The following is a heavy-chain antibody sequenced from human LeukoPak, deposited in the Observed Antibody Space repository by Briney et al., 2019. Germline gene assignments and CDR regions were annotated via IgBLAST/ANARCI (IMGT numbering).Heavy chain of an antibody. V-gene: IGHV3-9*01. CDR3: ARVDGSYGYYYYMDV. D-gene: IGHD1-26*01. Sequence: GGSLRLPCTASGFTFDDYAMHGVRQAPGKGREGVSGISWNSGSIGYADSVKGRFTISRDNAKNSLYLQMNSLRAEDTAVYYCARVDGSYGYYYYMDVWGKGTTVTVSS. CDR2: ISWNSGSI. CDR1: GFTFDDYA. J-gene: IGHJ6*03.